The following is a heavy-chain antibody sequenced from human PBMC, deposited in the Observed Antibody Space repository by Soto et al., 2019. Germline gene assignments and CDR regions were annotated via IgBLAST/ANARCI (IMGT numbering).Heavy chain of an antibody. CDR1: GGSFSGYY. CDR3: ARGQRYYYDSSGYYLKLYYFDY. D-gene: IGHD3-22*01. V-gene: IGHV4-34*01. CDR2: INHSGST. J-gene: IGHJ4*02. Sequence: SETLSLTXAVYGGSFSGYYWSWIRQPPGKGLEWIGEINHSGSTNYNPSLKSRVTISVDTSKNQFSLKLSSVTAADTAVYYCARGQRYYYDSSGYYLKLYYFDYWGQGTLVTVSS.